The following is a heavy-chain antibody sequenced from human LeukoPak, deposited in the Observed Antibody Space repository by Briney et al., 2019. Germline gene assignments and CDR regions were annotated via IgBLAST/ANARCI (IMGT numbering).Heavy chain of an antibody. CDR1: GFTFSSYG. Sequence: GGSLRLSCAASGFTFSSYGMHWVRQAPGKGLEWVAVISHDGSNKFYADSVKGRFTISRDNSKNTLYLQMNSLRAEDTAVYYCARQYDSSGYSAFDIWGQGTMVTVSS. V-gene: IGHV3-30*03. CDR3: ARQYDSSGYSAFDI. J-gene: IGHJ3*02. D-gene: IGHD3-22*01. CDR2: ISHDGSNK.